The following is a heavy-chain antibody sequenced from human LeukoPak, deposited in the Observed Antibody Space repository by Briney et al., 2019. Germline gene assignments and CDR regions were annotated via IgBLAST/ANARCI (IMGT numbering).Heavy chain of an antibody. D-gene: IGHD3-10*01. V-gene: IGHV1-8*01. CDR1: GYTFTSYD. Sequence: GASVKVSCKASGYTFTSYDINWVRQATGQGLEWTGWMNPNSGNTGYAQKFQGRVTMTRNTSISTAYMELSSLRSEDTAVYYCARGVPYGSGSYYAYWFDPWGQGTLVTVSS. CDR2: MNPNSGNT. J-gene: IGHJ5*02. CDR3: ARGVPYGSGSYYAYWFDP.